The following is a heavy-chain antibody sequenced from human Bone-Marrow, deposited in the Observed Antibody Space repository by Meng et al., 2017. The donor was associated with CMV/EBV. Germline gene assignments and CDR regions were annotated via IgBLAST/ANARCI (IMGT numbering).Heavy chain of an antibody. CDR1: VDSFSRNPAA. V-gene: IGHV6-1*01. CDR2: THYRTKWYN. D-gene: IGHD1/OR15-1a*01. J-gene: IGHJ5*01. CDR3: ARDSETTGWFDS. Sequence: VDSFSRNPAAWNWIRQSPSRGLEWLGRTHYRTKWYNDYAVSVKSRITINPDTSKNQFSLQLNFVTPEDTAVYYCARDSETTGWFDSWGQGSLVTVSS.